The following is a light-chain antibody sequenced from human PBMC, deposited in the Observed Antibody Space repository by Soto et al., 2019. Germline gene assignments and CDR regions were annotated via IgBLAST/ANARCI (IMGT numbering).Light chain of an antibody. CDR1: QRLSSN. CDR3: QQYNNWPRT. V-gene: IGKV3-15*01. CDR2: GVS. Sequence: EIVMTQSPATLSVSPGERSTLSFRASQRLSSNLAWYQQKPGQAPRLLIYGVSTRATGIPARFSGSGSGTEFTLTISSLQSEDFAVYYCQQYNNWPRTFGQGTKVDIK. J-gene: IGKJ1*01.